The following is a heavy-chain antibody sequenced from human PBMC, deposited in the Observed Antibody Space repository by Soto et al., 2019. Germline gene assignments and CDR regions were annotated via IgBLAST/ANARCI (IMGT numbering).Heavy chain of an antibody. CDR2: IDGSGSNT. CDR3: ARNLNGYGICDY. J-gene: IGHJ4*02. Sequence: GGSLRLSCAASGFTLRSYWMHWVRQAPGGGLVWVSRIDGSGSNTFYADSVKGRFTISRDNAKNTLYLQMNNLSPEDTAVYYCARNLNGYGICDYWGQGNLVTGSS. CDR1: GFTLRSYW. D-gene: IGHD2-2*03. V-gene: IGHV3-74*01.